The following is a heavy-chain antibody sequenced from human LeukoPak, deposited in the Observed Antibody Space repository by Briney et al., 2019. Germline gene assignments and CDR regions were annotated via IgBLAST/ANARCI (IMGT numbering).Heavy chain of an antibody. CDR3: ASAVVVAGNNYYYYGMDV. CDR1: GYTFTSYG. D-gene: IGHD6-19*01. J-gene: IGHJ6*02. Sequence: ASVKVSCKASGYTFTSYGISWVRQAPGQGLEWMGWISAYNGNTNYAQKFQGRVTITADKSTSTAYMELSSLRSEDTAVYYCASAVVVAGNNYYYYGMDVWGQGTTVTVSS. V-gene: IGHV1-18*01. CDR2: ISAYNGNT.